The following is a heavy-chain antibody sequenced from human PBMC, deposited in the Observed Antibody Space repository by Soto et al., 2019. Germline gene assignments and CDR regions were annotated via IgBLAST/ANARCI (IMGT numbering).Heavy chain of an antibody. Sequence: QVQLVESGGGVVQPGRSLRLSCAASGFTFSSYGMHWVRQAPGKGLEWVAVIWYDGSNKYYADSVKGRLTISRDNSKNTLYLQMNSLRDEDTAVYYCARDTARAMVRIYYGMDVWGQGTTVTVSS. V-gene: IGHV3-33*01. CDR3: ARDTARAMVRIYYGMDV. CDR1: GFTFSSYG. CDR2: IWYDGSNK. J-gene: IGHJ6*02. D-gene: IGHD3-10*01.